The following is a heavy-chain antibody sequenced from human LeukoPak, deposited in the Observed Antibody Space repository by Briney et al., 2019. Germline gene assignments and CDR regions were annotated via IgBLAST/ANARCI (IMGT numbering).Heavy chain of an antibody. CDR2: FYHSGST. Sequence: SETLSLTCTVSGYSISSGYTWGWIRQPPGRGLEWIGSFYHSGSTYYNPSLKSRVTISVDTSTNQFSLKLSSVTAADTAVYYCARDARGARYYDILTGPTRFDYWGQGTLVTVSS. CDR1: GYSISSGYT. V-gene: IGHV4-38-2*02. D-gene: IGHD3-9*01. CDR3: ARDARGARYYDILTGPTRFDY. J-gene: IGHJ4*02.